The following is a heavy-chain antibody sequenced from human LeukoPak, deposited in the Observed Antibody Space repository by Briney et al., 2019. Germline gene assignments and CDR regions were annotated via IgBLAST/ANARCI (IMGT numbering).Heavy chain of an antibody. Sequence: GGSLRLSCAASRLTFSNYAMSWVRQAPGKGLEWVGRIKSKIDGGTTDYAAPVKGRFTISRDDSKNTLYLQMNSLKTEDTAVYYCTTRTPRAVYSGYDYEDYWGQGTLVTVSS. CDR2: IKSKIDGGTT. D-gene: IGHD5-12*01. V-gene: IGHV3-15*01. CDR1: RLTFSNYA. J-gene: IGHJ4*02. CDR3: TTRTPRAVYSGYDYEDY.